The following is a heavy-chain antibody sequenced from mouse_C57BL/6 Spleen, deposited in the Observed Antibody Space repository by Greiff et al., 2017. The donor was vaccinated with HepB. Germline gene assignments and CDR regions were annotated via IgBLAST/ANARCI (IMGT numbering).Heavy chain of an antibody. J-gene: IGHJ2*01. D-gene: IGHD1-1*01. CDR2: IYPGGGYT. V-gene: IGHV1-63*01. CDR1: GYTFTNYW. CDR3: ARWVTTVVDGYFDY. Sequence: VQLQQSGAELVRPGTSVKMSCKASGYTFTNYWIGWAKQRPGHGLEWIGDIYPGGGYTNYNEKFKGKATLTADKSSSTAYMQFRSLTSEDSAIYYCARWVTTVVDGYFDYWGQGTTLTVSS.